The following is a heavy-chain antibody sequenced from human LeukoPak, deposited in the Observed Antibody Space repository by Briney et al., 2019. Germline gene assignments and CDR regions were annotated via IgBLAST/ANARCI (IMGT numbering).Heavy chain of an antibody. V-gene: IGHV4-39*07. Sequence: SETLSLTCTVSGGSISSSSYYWGWIRQPPGKGLEWIGSIYYSGSTYYNPSLKSRVTISVDTSKKQFSLKLSSVIAADTAVYYCARESPAMINEGFDPWGQGTLVTVSS. CDR1: GGSISSSSYY. D-gene: IGHD3-22*01. CDR2: IYYSGST. CDR3: ARESPAMINEGFDP. J-gene: IGHJ5*02.